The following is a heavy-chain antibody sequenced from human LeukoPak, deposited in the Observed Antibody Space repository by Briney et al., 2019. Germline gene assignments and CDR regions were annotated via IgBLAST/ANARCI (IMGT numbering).Heavy chain of an antibody. V-gene: IGHV3-49*04. CDR2: IRSKAYGGTT. Sequence: PGGSLRLSCTASGFTFGDYAMSWVRQAPGKGLEWVGFIRSKAYGGTTEYAASVKGRFTISRDNSKNTLYLQMNSLRAEDTAVYYCARDAPGGYSYGPDYWGQGTLVTVSS. CDR1: GFTFGDYA. D-gene: IGHD5-18*01. CDR3: ARDAPGGYSYGPDY. J-gene: IGHJ4*02.